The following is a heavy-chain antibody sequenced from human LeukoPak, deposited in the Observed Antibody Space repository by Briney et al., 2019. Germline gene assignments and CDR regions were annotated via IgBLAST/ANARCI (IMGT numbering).Heavy chain of an antibody. CDR2: ISSSSSYI. Sequence: GGSLRLSCAASGFTFSSYSMNWVRQAPGKGLEWVSPISSSSSYIYYADSVKGRFTISRDNAKHSLYLQMNSLRAEDTAVYYCARDPTNCSGGSCYTFDYWGQGTLVTVSS. CDR1: GFTFSSYS. V-gene: IGHV3-21*01. J-gene: IGHJ4*02. CDR3: ARDPTNCSGGSCYTFDY. D-gene: IGHD2-15*01.